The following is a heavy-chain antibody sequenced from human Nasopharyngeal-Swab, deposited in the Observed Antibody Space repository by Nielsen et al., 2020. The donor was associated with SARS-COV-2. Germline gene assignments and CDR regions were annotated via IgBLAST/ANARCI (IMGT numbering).Heavy chain of an antibody. CDR2: IWYDGSNK. CDR1: GFTFSSYG. V-gene: IGHV3-33*01. J-gene: IGHJ4*02. Sequence: GESLKISCAASGFTFSSYGMHWVRQAPGKGLEWVAVIWYDGSNKYYADSVKGRFTISRDNSKNTLYLQMNSLRAGDTAVYYCARAYSSSWYYGYWGQGTLVTVSS. CDR3: ARAYSSSWYYGY. D-gene: IGHD6-13*01.